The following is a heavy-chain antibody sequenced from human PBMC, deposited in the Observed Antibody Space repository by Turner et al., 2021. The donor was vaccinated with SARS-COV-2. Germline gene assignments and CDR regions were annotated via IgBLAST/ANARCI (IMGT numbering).Heavy chain of an antibody. J-gene: IGHJ4*02. CDR3: ARHSPELRGDYFDY. CDR2: IYYSGST. Sequence: QLQLQESGPGLVKPLETLSLTCPVSGVSISSSSYYWGWIRQPPGKGLEWIGYIYYSGSTYYNPSLKRRVTISVDTSKNQFSLKLSSGTAADTAVYYCARHSPELRGDYFDYWGQGTLVTVSS. V-gene: IGHV4-39*01. CDR1: GVSISSSSYY. D-gene: IGHD1-26*01.